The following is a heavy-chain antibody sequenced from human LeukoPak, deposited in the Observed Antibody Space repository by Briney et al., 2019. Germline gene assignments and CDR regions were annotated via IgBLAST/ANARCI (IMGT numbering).Heavy chain of an antibody. J-gene: IGHJ4*02. D-gene: IGHD3-10*01. CDR2: ISGSSGTT. CDR1: GLVFSNYG. CDR3: AIDSRGPAS. V-gene: IGHV3-23*01. Sequence: GGSLRLSCIASGLVFSNYGMSWVRQAPGKGLEWVSAISGSSGTTYYADSVKGRFTISRDNSKNTLYLQMNSLRAEDMAVYYCAIDSRGPASWGQGTLVTVSS.